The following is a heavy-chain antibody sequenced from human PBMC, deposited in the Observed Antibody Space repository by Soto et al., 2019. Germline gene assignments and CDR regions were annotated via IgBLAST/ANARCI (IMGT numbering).Heavy chain of an antibody. CDR1: GASISSGGYY. V-gene: IGHV4-39*01. CDR3: ARLYGYCIRNSCHGHYAMDV. J-gene: IGHJ6*02. CDR2: IYYSGST. Sequence: SETLSLTCTVSGASISSGGYYWGWIRQHPGKGLEWIGYIYYSGSTYYNPSLNSRVTVSVDTSKNQFSLKVTSVTAADTAVYYCARLYGYCIRNSCHGHYAMDVWGQGTTVTVSS. D-gene: IGHD2-2*01.